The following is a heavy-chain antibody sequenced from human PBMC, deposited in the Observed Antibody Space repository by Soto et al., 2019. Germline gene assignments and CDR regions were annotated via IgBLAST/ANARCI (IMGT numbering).Heavy chain of an antibody. CDR3: ARDTRYDSSGYHFDY. CDR2: IYYSGST. CDR1: GGSISSGGYY. Sequence: PSETLSLTCTVSGGSISSGGYYWSWIRQHPGKGLEWIGYIYYSGSTYYNPSLKSRVTISVDTSKNQFSLKLSSVTAADTAVYYCARDTRYDSSGYHFDYWGQGTLVTVS. J-gene: IGHJ4*02. D-gene: IGHD3-22*01. V-gene: IGHV4-31*03.